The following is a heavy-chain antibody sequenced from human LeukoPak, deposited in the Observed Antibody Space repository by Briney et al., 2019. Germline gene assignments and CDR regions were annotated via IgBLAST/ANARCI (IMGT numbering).Heavy chain of an antibody. V-gene: IGHV4-39*01. CDR2: IYYSGTA. CDR3: ARRNYGDYDHYFDY. D-gene: IGHD5-12*01. CDR1: GGSIGSSTYY. J-gene: IGHJ4*02. Sequence: SETLSLTCTVSGGSIGSSTYYWGWIRQPPGKGLEWIGSIYYSGTAYYNPSLKSRVTIYVDTSKNQFSLKLSSVTAADTAVYYCARRNYGDYDHYFDYWGQGTLVTVSS.